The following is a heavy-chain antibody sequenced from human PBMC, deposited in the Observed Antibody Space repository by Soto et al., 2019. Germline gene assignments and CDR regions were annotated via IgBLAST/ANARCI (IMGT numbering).Heavy chain of an antibody. Sequence: GGSLRLSXAASGFTFDDYAMHWVRQAPGKGLEWVSGISWNSGSIGYADSVKGRFTISRDNAKNSLYLQMNSLRAEDTALYYCAKDIHSRGVSHPSFDYWGQGTLVTVSS. J-gene: IGHJ4*02. V-gene: IGHV3-9*01. CDR1: GFTFDDYA. CDR2: ISWNSGSI. D-gene: IGHD3-22*01. CDR3: AKDIHSRGVSHPSFDY.